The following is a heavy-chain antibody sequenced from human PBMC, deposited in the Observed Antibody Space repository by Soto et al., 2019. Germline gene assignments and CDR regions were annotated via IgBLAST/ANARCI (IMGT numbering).Heavy chain of an antibody. Sequence: ASVKVSCKVSGYTLTELSMHWVRQAPGKGLEWMGGFDPEDGETIYAQKFQGRVTMTEDTSTDTAYMELSSLRSEDTAVYYCATADQRELSPFDAFDIWGQGTMVTVSS. V-gene: IGHV1-24*01. CDR3: ATADQRELSPFDAFDI. D-gene: IGHD3-16*02. J-gene: IGHJ3*02. CDR1: GYTLTELS. CDR2: FDPEDGET.